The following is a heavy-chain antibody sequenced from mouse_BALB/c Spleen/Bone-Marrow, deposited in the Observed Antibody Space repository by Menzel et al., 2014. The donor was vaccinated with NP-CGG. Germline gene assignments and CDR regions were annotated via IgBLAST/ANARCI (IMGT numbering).Heavy chain of an antibody. Sequence: VQLKHSGPELVKPGASVKISCKPSGYTFTDYTLHWVKQSHGKSLEWIGGVNPNIGGTSYNQKFKGKASLTVNKSSTTAYMELRSLTSEDSAVYYCARGRWYYWGQGTTLTVSS. D-gene: IGHD2-3*01. CDR3: ARGRWYY. CDR2: VNPNIGGT. J-gene: IGHJ2*01. V-gene: IGHV1-22*01. CDR1: GYTFTDYT.